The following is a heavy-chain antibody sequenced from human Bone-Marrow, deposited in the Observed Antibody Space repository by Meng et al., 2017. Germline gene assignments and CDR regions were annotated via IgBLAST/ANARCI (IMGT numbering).Heavy chain of an antibody. CDR2: IWYDGSNK. CDR1: GFTFSSYG. Sequence: GESLKISCAASGFTFSSYGMHWVRQAPGKGLEWVAVIWYDGSNKYYADSVKGRFTISRDNSKNTLYLQMNSLRAEDTAVYYCARDSWLASDWGQGTLVTVSS. J-gene: IGHJ4*02. V-gene: IGHV3-33*01. D-gene: IGHD6-19*01. CDR3: ARDSWLASD.